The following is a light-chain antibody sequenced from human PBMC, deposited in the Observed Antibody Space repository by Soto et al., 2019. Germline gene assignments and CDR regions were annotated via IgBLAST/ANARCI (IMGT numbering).Light chain of an antibody. CDR3: QQSYISIP. CDR2: AAS. CDR1: QSISSY. V-gene: IGKV1-39*01. J-gene: IGKJ5*01. Sequence: EIQMYLSLSSVSASVRDRVTITCRASQSISSYLNWYQQKPGKAPKLLIYAASSLQSGVPSRFSGSGSGTDFTLTISSLQPEDIATYYCQQSYISIPFGHVTRLEIK.